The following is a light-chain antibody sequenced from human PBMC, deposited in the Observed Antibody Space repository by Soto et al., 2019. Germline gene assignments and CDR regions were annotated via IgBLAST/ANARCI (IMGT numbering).Light chain of an antibody. CDR2: EIS. CDR1: SSDVGGYNY. V-gene: IGLV2-14*01. CDR3: SSYTTTTTRVV. J-gene: IGLJ2*01. Sequence: QSVLTQPASVSGSHGQSITISCTGTSSDVGGYNYVSWYQQHPGKAPKLMIHEISNRPSGVSNRFSGSKSGNTASLTISGLQAEDEADYYCSSYTTTTTRVVFGGGTKLTVL.